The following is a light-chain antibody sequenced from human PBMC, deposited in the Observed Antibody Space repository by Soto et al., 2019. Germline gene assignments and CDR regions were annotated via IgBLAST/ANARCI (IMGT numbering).Light chain of an antibody. CDR3: QQYDNLPYT. Sequence: DIQMTQSPSSLSASVGDTVTLTCRASQIVDNYLKWYQQKPGKAPKLLIYDASNLETGVPSRFSGSGSGTDFTFTISSLQPEDIATYYCQQYDNLPYTFGQGTKVDI. V-gene: IGKV1-33*01. J-gene: IGKJ2*01. CDR2: DAS. CDR1: QIVDNY.